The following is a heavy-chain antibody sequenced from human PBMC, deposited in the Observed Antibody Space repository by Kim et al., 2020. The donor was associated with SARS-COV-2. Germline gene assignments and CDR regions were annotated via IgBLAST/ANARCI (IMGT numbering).Heavy chain of an antibody. CDR2: ISAYNGNT. CDR1: GYTFTSYG. D-gene: IGHD3-10*01. V-gene: IGHV1-18*01. J-gene: IGHJ6*02. CDR3: ARDRAAITMVRSGYGMDV. Sequence: ASVKVSCKASGYTFTSYGISWVRQAPGQGLEWMGWISAYNGNTNYAQKLQGRVTMTTDTSTSTAYMELRSLRSDDTAVYYCARDRAAITMVRSGYGMDVWGQGTTVTVSS.